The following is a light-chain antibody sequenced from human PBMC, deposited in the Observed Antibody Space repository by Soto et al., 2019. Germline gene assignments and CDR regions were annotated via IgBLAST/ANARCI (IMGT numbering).Light chain of an antibody. CDR2: GAS. V-gene: IGKV3-20*01. CDR3: QQYGTSPQT. CDR1: QSISSTY. Sequence: EIVLTQSPGTLSLSPGERTTLSCRASQSISSTYFAWYQQKPGQAPRLLIYGASSRATGIPDRFSGSGSGTDFTLTISRPETEDFAVYYCQQYGTSPQTFGQGTRVEIK. J-gene: IGKJ1*01.